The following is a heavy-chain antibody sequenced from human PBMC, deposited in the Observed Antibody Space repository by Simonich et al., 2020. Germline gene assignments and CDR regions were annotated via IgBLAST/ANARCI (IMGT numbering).Heavy chain of an antibody. J-gene: IGHJ4*02. D-gene: IGHD6-13*01. CDR1: GYTFTSYG. CDR3: ARDQGGRAAAATDY. V-gene: IGHV1-18*01. Sequence: QVQLVQSGAEVKKPGASVKVSCKASGYTFTSYGISWVRQAPGQGLEWMGWIGAYNVKTNYAQKRQGRVTMTTDTSTSTAYMERRSLRSDDTAVYYCARDQGGRAAAATDYWGQGTLVTVSS. CDR2: IGAYNVKT.